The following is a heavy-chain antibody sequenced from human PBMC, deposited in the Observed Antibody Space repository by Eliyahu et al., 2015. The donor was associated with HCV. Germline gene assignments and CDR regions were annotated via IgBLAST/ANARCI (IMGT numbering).Heavy chain of an antibody. CDR2: IWYDGSNK. CDR1: GFXFSSYG. V-gene: IGHV3-33*01. Sequence: QVQLVESGGGVVQPGRSLRLSCAASGFXFSSYGXXWVRQAPGKGLEWVAVIWYDGSNKYYADSVKGRFTISRDNSKNTLYLQMNSLRAEDTAVYYCARDSRWMSYYDSTSAEYFQHWGQGTLVTVSS. J-gene: IGHJ1*01. D-gene: IGHD3-22*01. CDR3: ARDSRWMSYYDSTSAEYFQH.